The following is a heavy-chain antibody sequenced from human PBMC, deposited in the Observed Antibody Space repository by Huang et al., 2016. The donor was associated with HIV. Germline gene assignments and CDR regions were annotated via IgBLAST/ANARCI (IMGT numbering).Heavy chain of an antibody. Sequence: QVHLVQSGAEVKKPGASVKVSCKASGYTFTSYNINWVRQATGQGLEWMGWMNPSSGNTGYAQKFQGRVTMTRDTAIGTAYMELSSLRSDDTAVYYCARGAVFAFFYYYYSYMDVWGKGTTVTVSS. V-gene: IGHV1-8*01. CDR3: ARGAVFAFFYYYYSYMDV. CDR2: MNPSSGNT. D-gene: IGHD2-8*01. CDR1: GYTFTSYN. J-gene: IGHJ6*03.